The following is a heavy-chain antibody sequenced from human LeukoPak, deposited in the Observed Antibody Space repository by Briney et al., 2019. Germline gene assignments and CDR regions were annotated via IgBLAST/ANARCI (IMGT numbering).Heavy chain of an antibody. CDR1: GFTFSSHS. D-gene: IGHD5-12*01. Sequence: PGGSLRLSCVASGFTFSSHSMNWVRQAPGKGLEWISYISSSSSITFYADSVKGRFTISRDDAKNSLYLQMNSLRGEDTAVYDCARQSVATGDYWGQGTLVTVSS. V-gene: IGHV3-48*01. CDR3: ARQSVATGDY. J-gene: IGHJ4*02. CDR2: ISSSSSIT.